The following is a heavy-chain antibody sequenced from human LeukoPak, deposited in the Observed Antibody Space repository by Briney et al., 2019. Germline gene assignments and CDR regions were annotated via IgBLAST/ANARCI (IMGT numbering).Heavy chain of an antibody. J-gene: IGHJ4*02. Sequence: ASVKVSCKASGYTFTGYYMHWVRQAPGQGLEWMGWINPNSGGTNYAQKSQGRVTMTRDTSISTAYMELSRLRFDDTAVYYCARDAGYSSSWQDYWGQGTLVTVSS. CDR3: ARDAGYSSSWQDY. V-gene: IGHV1-2*02. CDR1: GYTFTGYY. CDR2: INPNSGGT. D-gene: IGHD6-13*01.